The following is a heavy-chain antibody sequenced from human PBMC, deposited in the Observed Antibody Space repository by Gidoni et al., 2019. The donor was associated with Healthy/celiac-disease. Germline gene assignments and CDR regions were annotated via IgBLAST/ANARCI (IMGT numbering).Heavy chain of an antibody. CDR3: ARGPALLLWFGELLDY. D-gene: IGHD3-10*01. Sequence: EVQLVESGGGLVQPGGSLRLYCAASGFTFSSYAMHWVRQAPGKGLEYVSAISSNGGSTYYANSVKGRFTISRDNSKNTLYLQMGSLRAEDMAVYYCARGPALLLWFGELLDYWGQGTLVTVSS. CDR2: ISSNGGST. J-gene: IGHJ4*02. CDR1: GFTFSSYA. V-gene: IGHV3-64*01.